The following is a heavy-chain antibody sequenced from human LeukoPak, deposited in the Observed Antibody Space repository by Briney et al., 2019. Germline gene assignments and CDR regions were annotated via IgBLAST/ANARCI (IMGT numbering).Heavy chain of an antibody. D-gene: IGHD2-15*01. V-gene: IGHV1-2*02. Sequence: ASVKVSFKASGYTFTNYYLHWVRQAPGQGLEWMGWFNPHSGGTNYAQKFQGRVTVTRDTSISTAFMELSRLRSDDTAVYYCAREKYSGTWDYWGQGTLVTVSS. CDR1: GYTFTNYY. CDR3: AREKYSGTWDY. CDR2: FNPHSGGT. J-gene: IGHJ4*02.